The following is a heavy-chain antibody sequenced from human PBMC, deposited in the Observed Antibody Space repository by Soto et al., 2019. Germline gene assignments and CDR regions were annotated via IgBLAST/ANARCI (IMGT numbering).Heavy chain of an antibody. Sequence: ESLSRTCPVSGGPISTSNWWGWVRQHPGKGLEWIVEIYHSGSTNYNPSLKSRVTISVDKSKNQFSLKLSSVTAAATAVYYCAREIRYYDILTGYGGYYFDYWGQGTLVTVYS. D-gene: IGHD3-9*01. CDR1: GGPISTSNW. V-gene: IGHV4-4*02. J-gene: IGHJ4*02. CDR3: AREIRYYDILTGYGGYYFDY. CDR2: IYHSGST.